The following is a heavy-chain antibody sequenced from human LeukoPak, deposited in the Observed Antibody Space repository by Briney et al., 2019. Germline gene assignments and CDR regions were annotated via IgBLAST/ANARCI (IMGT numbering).Heavy chain of an antibody. D-gene: IGHD6-19*01. CDR1: GGSFSGYY. CDR3: ATSVAGKVDY. Sequence: SETLSLTCAVYGGSFSGYYWSWIRQPPGKGLEWIGEINHSGSTNYNPSLKSRVTISVDTSKNQFFLKLSSVTAADTAVYYCATSVAGKVDYWGQGTLVTVSS. V-gene: IGHV4-34*01. J-gene: IGHJ4*02. CDR2: INHSGST.